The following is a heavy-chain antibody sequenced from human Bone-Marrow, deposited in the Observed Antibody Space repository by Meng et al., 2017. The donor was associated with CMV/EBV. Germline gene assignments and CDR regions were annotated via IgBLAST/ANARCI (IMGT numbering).Heavy chain of an antibody. Sequence: SVKVSCKASGGPLSNYRLNWVRQVPGQGFQWMGGIIPILGIPDYPENFQGRVTITADTSTDTAYMHLSSLRLEDTAVYYCARGARLGYCSGANCYFTDFWGEGTWVTVSS. CDR2: IIPILGIP. CDR1: GGPLSNYR. D-gene: IGHD2-15*01. CDR3: ARGARLGYCSGANCYFTDF. J-gene: IGHJ4*02. V-gene: IGHV1-69*10.